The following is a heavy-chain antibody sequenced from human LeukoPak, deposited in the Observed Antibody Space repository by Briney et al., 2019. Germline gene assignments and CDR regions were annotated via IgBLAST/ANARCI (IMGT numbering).Heavy chain of an antibody. Sequence: ASVKVSCKASGYTFTSHGISWVRQGPGQGLEWMGWVSTYNGNTNYVPKYQGRVTMTTDTSTSTAYMELRSLRSDDTAVYYCARDVDTATDQINDYWGQGTLVTVSS. D-gene: IGHD5-18*01. CDR1: GYTFTSHG. J-gene: IGHJ4*02. V-gene: IGHV1-18*04. CDR3: ARDVDTATDQINDY. CDR2: VSTYNGNT.